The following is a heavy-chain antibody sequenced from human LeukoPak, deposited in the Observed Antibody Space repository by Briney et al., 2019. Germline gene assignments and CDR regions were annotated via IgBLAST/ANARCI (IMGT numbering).Heavy chain of an antibody. Sequence: SETLSLTCTVSGGSISNYYWSWIRQPPGKALQRIGYIYYTGTTKYNPSLKSRATISLDTSKNQFSLKLTSVTAADTALFFCARGYDIDVWGQGTTVTVSS. J-gene: IGHJ6*02. CDR2: IYYTGTT. CDR3: ARGYDIDV. V-gene: IGHV4-59*01. CDR1: GGSISNYY.